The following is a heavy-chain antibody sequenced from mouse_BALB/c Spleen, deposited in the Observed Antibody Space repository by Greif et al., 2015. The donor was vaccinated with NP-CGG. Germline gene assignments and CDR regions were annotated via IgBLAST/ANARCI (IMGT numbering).Heavy chain of an antibody. CDR1: GYTFTDYV. CDR3: ARSLFAY. J-gene: IGHJ3*01. CDR2: IYPGSGST. Sequence: QVQLQQSGPELVKPGASVKMSCKASGYTFTDYVISWVKQRTGQGLEWIGEIYPGSGSTYYNEKFKGKATLTADKSSNPAYMQLSSLTSGDSAVYFCARSLFAYWGQGTLVTVSA. V-gene: IGHV1-81*01.